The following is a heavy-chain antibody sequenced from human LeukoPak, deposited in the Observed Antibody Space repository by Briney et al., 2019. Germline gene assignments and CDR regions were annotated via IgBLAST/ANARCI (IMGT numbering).Heavy chain of an antibody. CDR3: ASLLYSGRRGVDY. V-gene: IGHV3-53*01. CDR1: GFTVSKSY. Sequence: GGSLRLSCAASGFTVSKSYMSWVRQAPGKGLECVSLIYSGGGTYYADSVKGRFTISRDDSKNTIYLQMNSLGAGDTAVYYCASLLYSGRRGVDYWGQGTLVTVSS. J-gene: IGHJ4*02. CDR2: IYSGGGT. D-gene: IGHD6-19*01.